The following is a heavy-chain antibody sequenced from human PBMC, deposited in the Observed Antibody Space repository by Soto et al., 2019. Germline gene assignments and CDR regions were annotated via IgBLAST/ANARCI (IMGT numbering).Heavy chain of an antibody. D-gene: IGHD1-1*01. V-gene: IGHV3-48*03. J-gene: IGHJ6*02. CDR1: GFTFSSFE. CDR3: ASQNGWYYFGMDV. Sequence: EVQLVESGGGLIQPGGSLRLSCAASGFTFSSFEMNWVRQAPGKGLEWVSYISSSGSTINYAVSVKGRFTISRDNARNSLYLQMNSLRAEDTSVYYCASQNGWYYFGMDVWGQGATVTGSS. CDR2: ISSSGSTI.